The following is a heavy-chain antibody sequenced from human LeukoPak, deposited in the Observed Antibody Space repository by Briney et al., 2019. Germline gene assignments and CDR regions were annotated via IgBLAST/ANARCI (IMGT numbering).Heavy chain of an antibody. CDR2: ISSDESST. CDR3: ARGGFTGTSCPYFDY. J-gene: IGHJ4*02. D-gene: IGHD2-2*01. V-gene: IGHV3-74*01. CDR1: GFTFGSYW. Sequence: GGSLRLSCAASGFTFGSYWMHWVRQAQGKGLVWAYRISSDESSTSYADSVKGRFTISRDNAKNTLYLKMNSLRAEDTATYFCARGGFTGTSCPYFDYWGQGTLVTVSS.